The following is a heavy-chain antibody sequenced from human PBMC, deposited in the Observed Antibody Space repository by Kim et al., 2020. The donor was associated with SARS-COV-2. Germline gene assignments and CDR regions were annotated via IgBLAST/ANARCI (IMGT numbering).Heavy chain of an antibody. J-gene: IGHJ4*02. CDR3: TTRLGMYYYDSSGYPFDY. Sequence: KGRCTISRDDSKNTLYLQVNSLKTEDTAVYYCTTRLGMYYYDSSGYPFDYWGQGTLVTVSS. D-gene: IGHD3-22*01. V-gene: IGHV3-15*01.